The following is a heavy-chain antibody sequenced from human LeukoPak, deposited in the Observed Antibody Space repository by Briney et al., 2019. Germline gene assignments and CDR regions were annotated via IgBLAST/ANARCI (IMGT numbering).Heavy chain of an antibody. V-gene: IGHV4-38-2*01. Sequence: PSETLSLTCAVSGYSISSGYYWGWIRQAPGKGLEWIGSIYRSGSTYYNPSLKSRVTISLDTSKNQFSLKLSSVTAADTAVYYCARLWCGTACYYYYYYYMDVWGKGTTVTVSS. D-gene: IGHD2-2*01. CDR1: GYSISSGYY. CDR2: IYRSGST. J-gene: IGHJ6*03. CDR3: ARLWCGTACYYYYYYYMDV.